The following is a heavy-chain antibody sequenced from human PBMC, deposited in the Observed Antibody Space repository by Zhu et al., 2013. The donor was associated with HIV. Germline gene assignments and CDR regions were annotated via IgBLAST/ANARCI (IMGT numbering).Heavy chain of an antibody. V-gene: IGHV1-2*02. CDR3: ARENXAAAARGLYYYGMDV. Sequence: QVQLVQSGAEVKKPGASVKVSCKASGYTFTGYYMHWVRQAPGQGLEWMGWINPNSGGTNYAQKFQGRVTMTRDTSISTAYMELSRLRSDDTAVYYCARENXAAAARGLYYYGMDVWGQGTTGHRLL. CDR2: INPNSGGT. J-gene: IGHJ6*02. CDR1: GYTFTGYY. D-gene: IGHD6-13*01.